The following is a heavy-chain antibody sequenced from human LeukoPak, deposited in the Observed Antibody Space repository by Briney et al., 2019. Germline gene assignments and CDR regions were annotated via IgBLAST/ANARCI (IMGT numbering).Heavy chain of an antibody. CDR3: ARETTNSGFDY. D-gene: IGHD1-1*01. Sequence: GGSLRLSCEASGFTFGTYWMTWVRQAPGRGLEWVANINQDGTEKYYVDSLKARFSISRDNAKSSLYLQMNSLRAEDTALYYCARETTNSGFDYWGRGTLVTVSS. CDR1: GFTFGTYW. CDR2: INQDGTEK. V-gene: IGHV3-7*01. J-gene: IGHJ4*02.